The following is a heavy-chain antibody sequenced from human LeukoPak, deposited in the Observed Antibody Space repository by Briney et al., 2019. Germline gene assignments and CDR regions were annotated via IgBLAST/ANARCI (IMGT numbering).Heavy chain of an antibody. CDR2: ISYDGSNK. V-gene: IGHV3-30*18. D-gene: IGHD6-6*01. CDR1: GFTFSSYG. J-gene: IGHJ4*02. CDR3: AKRTYSSSGAFDY. Sequence: GGSLRLSCAASGFTFSSYGMHWVRQAPGKGLEWVAVISYDGSNKYYADSVKGRFTISRDNSRNTLYLQMNSLRAEDTAVYYCAKRTYSSSGAFDYWGQGTLVTVSS.